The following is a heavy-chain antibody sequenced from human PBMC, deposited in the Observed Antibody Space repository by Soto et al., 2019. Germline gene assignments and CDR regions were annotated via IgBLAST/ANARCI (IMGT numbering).Heavy chain of an antibody. CDR2: ISGGGDAT. V-gene: IGHV3-23*01. CDR1: GFTFINYA. CDR3: ARKVVGSTSRPDYWYCDL. D-gene: IGHD2-21*01. Sequence: EVQLLESGGDSVQPGGSVRLSCAGSGFTFINYAMNWVRQAPGKGLEWVSTISGGGDATFFADSVRGRFTFSRDNSKNTVTLQMNSLGVDDTAVYYCARKVVGSTSRPDYWYCDLWGGGTLVTVSS. J-gene: IGHJ2*01.